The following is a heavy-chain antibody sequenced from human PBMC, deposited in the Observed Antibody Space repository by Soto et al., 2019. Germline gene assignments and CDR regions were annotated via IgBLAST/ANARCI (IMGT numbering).Heavy chain of an antibody. CDR3: AKDLPKLPAAIVTPEY. Sequence: GGSLRLSCAASGFTFSSYAMSWVRQAPGKGLEWVSAISGSGGSTYYADSVKGRFTISRDNSKNTLYLQMNSLRAEDTAVYYCAKDLPKLPAAIVTPEYWGQGTLVTVSS. D-gene: IGHD2-2*01. J-gene: IGHJ4*02. CDR1: GFTFSSYA. CDR2: ISGSGGST. V-gene: IGHV3-23*01.